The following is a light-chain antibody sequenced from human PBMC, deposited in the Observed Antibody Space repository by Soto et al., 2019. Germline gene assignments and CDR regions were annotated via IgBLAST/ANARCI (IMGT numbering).Light chain of an antibody. CDR3: SSYTSSSPLVV. CDR1: SSDIGGYNY. Sequence: QSALTQPASVSESPGQSITIPCTGTSSDIGGYNYVSWYQHHPGKAPKLLIYDVTNRPSGVSTRFSGSKSGNTASLTISRLQADDEANYYCSSYTSSSPLVVFGGGTKLTVL. V-gene: IGLV2-14*03. J-gene: IGLJ2*01. CDR2: DVT.